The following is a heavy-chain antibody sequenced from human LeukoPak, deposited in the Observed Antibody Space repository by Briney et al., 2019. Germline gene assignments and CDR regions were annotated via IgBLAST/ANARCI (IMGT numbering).Heavy chain of an antibody. V-gene: IGHV4-34*01. Sequence: SETLSLTCAVYGGSFSGYYWSWIRQPPGKGLEWIGEINHSGSTNYNPSLKSRVTISVDTSKNQFSLKLSSVTAADTAVYYCARISVRRASPDYVDYWGQGTRVTVSS. J-gene: IGHJ4*01. CDR2: INHSGST. CDR3: ARISVRRASPDYVDY. D-gene: IGHD2-2*01. CDR1: GGSFSGYY.